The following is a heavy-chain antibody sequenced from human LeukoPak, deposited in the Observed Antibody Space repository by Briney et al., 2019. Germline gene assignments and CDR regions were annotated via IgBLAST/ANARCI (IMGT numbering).Heavy chain of an antibody. V-gene: IGHV1-69*01. CDR2: IIPIFGTA. J-gene: IGHJ4*02. D-gene: IGHD3-3*01. CDR3: ARESVDFWSGYRLYYFDY. Sequence: ASVKVSCXASGGTFSSYAISWVRQAPGQGLEWMGGIIPIFGTANYAQKFQGRVTITADESTSTAYMELSSLRSEDTAGYYCARESVDFWSGYRLYYFDYWGQGTLVTVSS. CDR1: GGTFSSYA.